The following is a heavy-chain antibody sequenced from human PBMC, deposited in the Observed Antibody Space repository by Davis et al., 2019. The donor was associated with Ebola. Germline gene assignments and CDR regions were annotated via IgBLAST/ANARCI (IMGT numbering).Heavy chain of an antibody. J-gene: IGHJ4*02. CDR3: ARGRYFDY. CDR2: INHSGST. CDR1: GGSFSGYY. V-gene: IGHV4-34*01. Sequence: QTLSLTCAVYGGSFSGYYWSWIRQPPGKGLEWIGEINHSGSTNYNPSLKSRVTISVDTSKNQFSLKLSSVTAADTAVYYCARGRYFDYWGQGTLVTVSS.